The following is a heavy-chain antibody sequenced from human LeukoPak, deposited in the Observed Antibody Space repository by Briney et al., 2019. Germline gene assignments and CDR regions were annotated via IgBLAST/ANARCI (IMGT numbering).Heavy chain of an antibody. J-gene: IGHJ3*02. CDR2: ISSSGSTI. Sequence: GGSLRLSCAASGFTFSSYEMNWVRQAPGKGLEWVSYISSSGSTIYYADSVKGRFTISRDNAKNSLYLQMNGLRAEDMALYYCAKALWMDKGAFDIWGQGTMVTVSS. CDR3: AKALWMDKGAFDI. CDR1: GFTFSSYE. V-gene: IGHV3-48*03. D-gene: IGHD2-2*03.